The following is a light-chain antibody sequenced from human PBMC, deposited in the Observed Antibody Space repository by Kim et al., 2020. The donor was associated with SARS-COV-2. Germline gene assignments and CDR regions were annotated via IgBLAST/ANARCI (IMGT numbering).Light chain of an antibody. CDR1: KLGDKY. Sequence: SYELTQPPSVSVSPGQTASITCSGDKLGDKYACWYQQKPGQSPVLVIYQDSKRPSGIPERFSGSNSGNTATLTISGTQAMDGADYYCQARDSSTDVVFGG. V-gene: IGLV3-1*01. J-gene: IGLJ2*01. CDR2: QDS. CDR3: QARDSSTDVV.